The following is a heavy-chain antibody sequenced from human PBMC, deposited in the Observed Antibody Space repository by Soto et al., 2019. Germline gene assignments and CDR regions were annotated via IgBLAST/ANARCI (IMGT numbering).Heavy chain of an antibody. Sequence: QVQLVQSGAEVKKPGSSVKVSCKASGGTFSSYAISWVRQAPGQGLEWMGGIIPIFGTANYAQKFQGRVTITADKSTSTAYMELSSLRSEDTAVYYCARDPGYSGYDQATGVMDVWGQGTTVTVSS. D-gene: IGHD5-12*01. CDR2: IIPIFGTA. CDR1: GGTFSSYA. V-gene: IGHV1-69*06. J-gene: IGHJ6*02. CDR3: ARDPGYSGYDQATGVMDV.